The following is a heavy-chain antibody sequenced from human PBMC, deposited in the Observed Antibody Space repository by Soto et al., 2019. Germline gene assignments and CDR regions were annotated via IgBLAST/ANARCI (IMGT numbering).Heavy chain of an antibody. CDR1: GFTFSSYA. Sequence: GGSLRLSCAASGFTFSSYAMSWVRQAPGKGLEWVSAISGSGGSTYYADSVKGRFTISRDNSKNTLYLQMNSLRAEDTAVYYCAKCGRVVVPAAMVLASYYYYYMDVWGKGTTVTVSS. CDR3: AKCGRVVVPAAMVLASYYYYYMDV. V-gene: IGHV3-23*01. CDR2: ISGSGGST. J-gene: IGHJ6*03. D-gene: IGHD2-2*01.